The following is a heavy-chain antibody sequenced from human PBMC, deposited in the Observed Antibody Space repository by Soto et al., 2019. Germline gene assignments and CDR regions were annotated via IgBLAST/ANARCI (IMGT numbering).Heavy chain of an antibody. D-gene: IGHD2-15*01. J-gene: IGHJ4*02. V-gene: IGHV5-51*01. CDR1: GYSFTSYC. CDR3: ARSTNCSGGSCYTYYFDY. Sequence: PAESLTISCQVSGYSFTSYCIVWVLQMPGKGLEWMGIIYPGDSDTRYSPSFQGQVTISADKSISTAYLQWSSLKASDTAMYYCARSTNCSGGSCYTYYFDYWGQGTLVTVSS. CDR2: IYPGDSDT.